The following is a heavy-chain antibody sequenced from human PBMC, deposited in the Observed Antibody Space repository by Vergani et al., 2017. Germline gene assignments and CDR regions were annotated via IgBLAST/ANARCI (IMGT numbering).Heavy chain of an antibody. CDR2: IIPIFGTA. Sequence: QVQLVQSGAEVKKPGSSVKVSCKASGGTFSSYAISWVRQAPGQGLEWMGGIIPIFGTANYAQKFQGRVTMTADESTSTAYMELSSLRSEDTAVYYCAGGTVFQEDYYYYYMDVWGKGTTVTVSS. D-gene: IGHD4-11*01. V-gene: IGHV1-69*01. CDR1: GGTFSSYA. J-gene: IGHJ6*03. CDR3: AGGTVFQEDYYYYYMDV.